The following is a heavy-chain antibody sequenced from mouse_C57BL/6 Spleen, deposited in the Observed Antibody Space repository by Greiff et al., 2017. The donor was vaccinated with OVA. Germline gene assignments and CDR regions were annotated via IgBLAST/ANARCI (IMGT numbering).Heavy chain of an antibody. V-gene: IGHV1-50*01. J-gene: IGHJ1*03. D-gene: IGHD1-1*01. CDR2: IDPSDSYT. CDR3: ARGDYYGSSWYFDV. Sequence: QVQLQQPGAELVKPGASVKLSCKASGYTFTSYWMQWVKQRPGQGLEWVGEIDPSDSYTNYNQKFKGKATLTVDTSSSTAYMQLSSLTSEDSAVYYCARGDYYGSSWYFDVWGTGTTVTVSS. CDR1: GYTFTSYW.